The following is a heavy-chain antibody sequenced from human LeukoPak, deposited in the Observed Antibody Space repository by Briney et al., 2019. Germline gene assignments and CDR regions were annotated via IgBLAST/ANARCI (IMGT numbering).Heavy chain of an antibody. Sequence: GGSLRLSCAASGFNFSSYWMTWVRQAPGKGLEWVANIKQDGSEKYYVDSLKGRFTISRDNAKNSLYLQMNSLRADDTGVYYCARGPLYQVPYYEHYYGLDVWGQGATVTVFS. CDR3: ARGPLYQVPYYEHYYGLDV. D-gene: IGHD3-16*01. CDR1: GFNFSSYW. CDR2: IKQDGSEK. J-gene: IGHJ6*02. V-gene: IGHV3-7*03.